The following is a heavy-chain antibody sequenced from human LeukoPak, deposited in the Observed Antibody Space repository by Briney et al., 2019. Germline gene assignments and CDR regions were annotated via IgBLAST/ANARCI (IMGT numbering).Heavy chain of an antibody. CDR2: NSALSGNI. CDR3: ARADPTSTGREYFDY. J-gene: IGHJ4*01. Sequence: ASVKVSCKASGFIFNRYGFSWVRQAPGQRPEWMGWNSALSGNIDYAPKFQGRVTMNTDTLTRTAYMSLSSLASADTAVYYCARADPTSTGREYFDYWGRGTLVTVSS. V-gene: IGHV1-18*01. CDR1: GFIFNRYG. D-gene: IGHD2-2*01.